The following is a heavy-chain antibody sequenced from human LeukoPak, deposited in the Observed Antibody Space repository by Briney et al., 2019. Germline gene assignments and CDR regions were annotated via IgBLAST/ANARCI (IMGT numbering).Heavy chain of an antibody. J-gene: IGHJ5*02. CDR3: AKTPDPGIAVAGLFDP. V-gene: IGHV1-69*06. CDR1: GGTFSSYG. Sequence: GASVKVSCKASGGTFSSYGISWVRQAPGQGLEWMGEIIPIFGTANYAQKFQGRVTLTADKSTSTAYMELSSLRSEDTAVYYCAKTPDPGIAVAGLFDPWGQGALVTVSS. D-gene: IGHD6-19*01. CDR2: IIPIFGTA.